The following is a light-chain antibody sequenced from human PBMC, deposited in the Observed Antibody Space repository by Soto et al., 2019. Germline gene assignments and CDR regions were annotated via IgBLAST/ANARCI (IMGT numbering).Light chain of an antibody. V-gene: IGKV3-20*01. CDR3: QYQGT. Sequence: IVLTQSPGTLSWSAGERATLSCRASQSVGRRYLAWYQQRPGQAPRLLIYDTSERASDIPDRFSGSGSGTDFTLTISRLVPEDFAVYYCQYQGTFGGGTKVEIK. CDR2: DTS. J-gene: IGKJ4*01. CDR1: QSVGRRY.